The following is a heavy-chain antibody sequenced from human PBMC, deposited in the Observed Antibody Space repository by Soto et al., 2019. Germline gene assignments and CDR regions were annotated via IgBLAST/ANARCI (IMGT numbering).Heavy chain of an antibody. CDR2: ISSSSSTI. D-gene: IGHD1-26*01. J-gene: IGHJ6*02. CDR3: ARVGATLYYYYGMDV. V-gene: IGHV3-48*01. Sequence: EVQLVESGGGLVQPGGSLRLSCAASGFTFSSYSMNWVRQAPGKGLEWVSYISSSSSTIYYADSVKGRFTISRDSAXXSLYLQMNRLRAEDTAVYYCARVGATLYYYYGMDVWGQGTTVTVSS. CDR1: GFTFSSYS.